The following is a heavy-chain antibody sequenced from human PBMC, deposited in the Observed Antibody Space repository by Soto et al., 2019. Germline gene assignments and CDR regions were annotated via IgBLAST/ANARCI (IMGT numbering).Heavy chain of an antibody. CDR2: IYYSGST. CDR3: ARAALDGYNEYFDY. Sequence: PSETLSLTCTVSGGSISSGDYYWSWIRQPPGKGLEWIGYIYYSGSTYYNPSLKSRVTISVDTSKNQFSLKLSSVTAADTAVYYCARAALDGYNEYFDYWGQGTLVTVSS. V-gene: IGHV4-30-4*01. J-gene: IGHJ4*02. D-gene: IGHD5-12*01. CDR1: GGSISSGDYY.